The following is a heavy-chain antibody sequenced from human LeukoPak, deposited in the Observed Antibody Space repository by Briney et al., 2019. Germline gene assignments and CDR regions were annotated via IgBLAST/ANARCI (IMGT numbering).Heavy chain of an antibody. CDR3: ARFGSGWYYFDH. V-gene: IGHV4-59*01. CDR2: IYYSGST. Sequence: SETLSLTCTVSGGSISSYYWSWIRHPPGKGLEWIGYIYYSGSTNYNPSLKSRVTISVDTSKNQFSLKLSSVTAADTAVYYCARFGSGWYYFDHWGQGTLVTVSS. D-gene: IGHD6-19*01. J-gene: IGHJ4*02. CDR1: GGSISSYY.